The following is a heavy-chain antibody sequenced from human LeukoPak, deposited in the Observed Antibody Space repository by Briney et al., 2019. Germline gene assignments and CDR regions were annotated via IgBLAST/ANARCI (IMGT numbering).Heavy chain of an antibody. CDR3: AKTLRASLPGYSSSWLYYFDY. D-gene: IGHD6-13*01. V-gene: IGHV3-30*02. CDR1: GFTFSSYG. CDR2: IRYDGSNK. J-gene: IGHJ4*02. Sequence: GGSLRLSCAASGFTFSSYGMHWVRQAPGKGLEWVAFIRYDGSNKYYADSVKGRFTISRDNSKNTLYLQMNSLRAEDTAVYYCAKTLRASLPGYSSSWLYYFDYWSQGTLVTVSS.